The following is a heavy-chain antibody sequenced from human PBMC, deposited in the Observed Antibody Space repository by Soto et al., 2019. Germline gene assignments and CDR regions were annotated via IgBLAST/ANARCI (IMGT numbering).Heavy chain of an antibody. V-gene: IGHV4-39*01. CDR1: GGSISSSSYY. CDR2: IYYSGST. D-gene: IGHD3-22*01. Sequence: QLQLQESGPGLVKPSETLSLTCTVSGGSISSSSYYWGWIRQPPGKGLEWIGSIYYSGSTYYNPSLKSRVTISVDTSKNQFSLKLSSVTAADTAVYYCAIGLRGLGHYYDSSGYYKRNNWFDPWGQGTLVTVSS. CDR3: AIGLRGLGHYYDSSGYYKRNNWFDP. J-gene: IGHJ5*02.